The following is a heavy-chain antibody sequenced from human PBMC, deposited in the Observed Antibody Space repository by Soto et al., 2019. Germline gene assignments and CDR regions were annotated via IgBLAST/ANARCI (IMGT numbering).Heavy chain of an antibody. CDR3: VREGSDWYSRGSFDF. V-gene: IGHV3-23*01. CDR2: ISGSGGSA. J-gene: IGHJ3*01. Sequence: GSLRLSCAASGFTFNNYAMNWVLQAPWKGLEWVSAISGSGGSAYYADSVQGRFIISRDNSKNTLYLQMNSLRAEDAAIYYCVREGSDWYSRGSFDFWGRGTMVTVSS. D-gene: IGHD2-21*02. CDR1: GFTFNNYA.